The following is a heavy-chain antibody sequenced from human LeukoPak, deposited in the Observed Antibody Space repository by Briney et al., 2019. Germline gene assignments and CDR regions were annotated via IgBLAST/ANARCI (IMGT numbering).Heavy chain of an antibody. V-gene: IGHV3-43D*03. D-gene: IGHD5-18*01. CDR3: VKGRGYNYGYIFGYFDY. CDR1: GFTFDDYA. CDR2: ITWDGAGT. Sequence: GGSLRLSCAATGFTFDDYAMHWVRHVPGKGLEWVSFITWDGAGTYYADSVKGRFTISRDNNKNSLYLQMNSLRPEDTALYYCVKGRGYNYGYIFGYFDYWGQGTLVTVSS. J-gene: IGHJ4*02.